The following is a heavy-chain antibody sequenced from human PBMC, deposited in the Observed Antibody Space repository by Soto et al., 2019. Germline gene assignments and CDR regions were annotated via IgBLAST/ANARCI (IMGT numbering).Heavy chain of an antibody. CDR2: INAYNDNT. CDR1: GYPFISYG. D-gene: IGHD3-3*01. V-gene: IGHV1-18*01. CDR3: AFLDWSDYYNYYMDV. J-gene: IGHJ6*03. Sequence: QVHLVQSGGEVKKSGASVKVSCKTSGYPFISYGITWVRQAPGQGLEWMGWINAYNDNTTYAQKFQGRVTMTTDTSTNTAYMELRSLRSDDTAVYYCAFLDWSDYYNYYMDVWGKGTTVTVSS.